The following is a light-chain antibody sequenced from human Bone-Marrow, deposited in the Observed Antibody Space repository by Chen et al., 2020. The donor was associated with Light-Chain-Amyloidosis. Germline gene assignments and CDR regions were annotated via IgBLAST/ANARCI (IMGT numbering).Light chain of an antibody. CDR2: RDT. V-gene: IGLV3-25*03. J-gene: IGLJ2*01. CDR1: DLPTKY. CDR3: QSADSSGTYEVI. Sequence: SYALTQPPSLSVSPGQTARITCSGDDLPTKYAYWYQQKPGQAPVLVIHRDTERPSGISERFSGSSSGTTATLTISGVRAEDEADYHCQSADSSGTYEVIVGGGTKLTVL.